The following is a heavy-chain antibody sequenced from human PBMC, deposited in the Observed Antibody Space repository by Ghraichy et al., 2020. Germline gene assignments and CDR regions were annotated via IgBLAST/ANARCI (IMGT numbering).Heavy chain of an antibody. CDR3: ARESPSHYGSGIGAFDI. CDR1: GITFSDTY. D-gene: IGHD3-10*01. CDR2: ISGSGSTI. Sequence: GGSLRLSCAVSGITFSDTYMNWIRQAPGKGLEWVSYISGSGSTIYYADSVKGRFTISRDNAKNSLYLQMNTLRAEDTAVYYCARESPSHYGSGIGAFDIWGQGTVVTVSS. V-gene: IGHV3-11*01. J-gene: IGHJ3*02.